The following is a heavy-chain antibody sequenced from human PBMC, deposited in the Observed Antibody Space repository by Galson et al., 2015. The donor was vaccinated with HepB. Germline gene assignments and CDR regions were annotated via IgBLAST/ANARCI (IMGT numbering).Heavy chain of an antibody. CDR2: IKSKTDGETT. V-gene: IGHV3-15*01. CDR3: TTHVYYSTYWSWLDP. D-gene: IGHD2-8*02. Sequence: SLRLSCAASGFPFNNAWMNWVRQAPGMGLEWVGRIKSKTDGETTDYAAPVKGRFNISRDDSKNRLYRQMNSLKPEDTAVYYCTTHVYYSTYWSWLDPWGQGTLVTVSS. CDR1: GFPFNNAW. J-gene: IGHJ5*02.